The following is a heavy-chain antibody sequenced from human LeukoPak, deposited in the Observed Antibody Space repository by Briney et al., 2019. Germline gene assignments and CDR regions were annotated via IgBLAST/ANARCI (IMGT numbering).Heavy chain of an antibody. CDR2: IYYSGST. J-gene: IGHJ5*02. CDR3: ARRTPKEISPRFDP. CDR1: GGSISSSSYY. V-gene: IGHV4-39*01. Sequence: SETLSLTCTVSGGSISSSSYYWGWIRQPPGKGLEWIGSIYYSGSTYYNPSLKSRVTISVDTSKNQFSLKLSSVTAADTAVYYCARRTPKEISPRFDPRGQGTLVTVSS. D-gene: IGHD5-24*01.